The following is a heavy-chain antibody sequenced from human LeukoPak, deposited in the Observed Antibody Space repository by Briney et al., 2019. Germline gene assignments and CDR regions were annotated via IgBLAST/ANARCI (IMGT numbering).Heavy chain of an antibody. CDR2: FDPEDGET. CDR3: ATGVWFGELEGN. D-gene: IGHD3-10*01. CDR1: GYTLTELS. V-gene: IGHV1-24*01. J-gene: IGHJ4*02. Sequence: ASVKVSCKVSGYTLTELSMHWVRQPPGKGLEWMGGFDPEDGETIYAQKFQGRVTMTEDTSTDTAYMKLSSLRSEDTAVYYCATGVWFGELEGNWGQGTLVTVSS.